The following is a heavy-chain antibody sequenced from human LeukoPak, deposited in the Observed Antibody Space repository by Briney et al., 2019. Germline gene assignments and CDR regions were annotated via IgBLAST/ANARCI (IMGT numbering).Heavy chain of an antibody. D-gene: IGHD3-22*01. V-gene: IGHV3-21*01. J-gene: IGHJ4*02. CDR2: ISGSGGSI. CDR1: GFTFSSYG. Sequence: GGTLRLSCAASGFTFSSYGMSWVRQAPGKGLEWVSAISGSGGSIYYADSVKGRFTISRDNAKNSLYLQMNSLRAEDTAVYYCARARGYCDSSGDYYFDYWGQGTLVTVSS. CDR3: ARARGYCDSSGDYYFDY.